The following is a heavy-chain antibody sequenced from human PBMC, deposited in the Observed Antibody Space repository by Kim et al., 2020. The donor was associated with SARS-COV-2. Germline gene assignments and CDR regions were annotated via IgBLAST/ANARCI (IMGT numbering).Heavy chain of an antibody. D-gene: IGHD6-13*01. CDR2: T. J-gene: IGHJ6*02. CDR3: ARDRGIAAARV. V-gene: IGHV1-18*01. Sequence: TNYAQKRQGRVTMTTDTSTSTAYMELRSLRSDDTAVYYCARDRGIAAARVWGQGTTVTVSS.